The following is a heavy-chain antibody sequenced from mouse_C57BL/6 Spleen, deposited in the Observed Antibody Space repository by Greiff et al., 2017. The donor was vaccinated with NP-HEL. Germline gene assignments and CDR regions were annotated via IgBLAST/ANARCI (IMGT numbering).Heavy chain of an antibody. D-gene: IGHD2-2*01. CDR1: GYAFTNYL. CDR3: ARDGYDRYFDV. V-gene: IGHV1-54*01. CDR2: INPGSGGT. Sequence: QVQLQQSGAELVRPGTSVKVSCKASGYAFTNYLIEWVKQRPGQGLEWIGVINPGSGGTNYNEKFKGKATLTADKSSSTAYMQLSSLTSEDSAVYFCARDGYDRYFDVWGTGTTVTVSS. J-gene: IGHJ1*03.